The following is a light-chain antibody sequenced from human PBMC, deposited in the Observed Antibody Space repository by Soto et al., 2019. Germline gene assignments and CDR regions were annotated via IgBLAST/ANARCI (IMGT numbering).Light chain of an antibody. J-gene: IGKJ1*01. Sequence: IVMTQSPDSLAVSLGERATINCKSSQSVLYSSDNRNYLTWYQQKPGQPPKLLIHWASPRESGVPDRFSGSGSGTDFTLTISSLQAEDVAVYYCQQYYNIPKTFGQGTKVDIK. CDR1: QSVLYSSDNRNY. CDR2: WAS. V-gene: IGKV4-1*01. CDR3: QQYYNIPKT.